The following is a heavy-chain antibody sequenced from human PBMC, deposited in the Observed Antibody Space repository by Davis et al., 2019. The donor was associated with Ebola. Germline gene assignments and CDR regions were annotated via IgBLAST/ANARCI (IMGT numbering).Heavy chain of an antibody. J-gene: IGHJ4*02. D-gene: IGHD6-19*01. CDR2: IYYTGDT. CDR1: DGSISGHY. CDR3: ARRTVAGTIDY. V-gene: IGHV4-59*08. Sequence: PSETLSPTCTVSDGSISGHYWSWIRQPPGKGLEWMGYIYYTGDTNYNPSLKSRVTISVDRSKNQFSLKLNSVTAADTAVYYCARRTVAGTIDYWGQGTLVTVSS.